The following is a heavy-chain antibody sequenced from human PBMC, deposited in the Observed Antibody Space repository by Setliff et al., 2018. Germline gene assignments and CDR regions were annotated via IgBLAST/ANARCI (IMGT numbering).Heavy chain of an antibody. Sequence: GASVKVSCKASGYIFKSYGISWVRQAPGQGLEWMGWISSYNDVTNYAQSFQGRVTMTTDTSKSAAYMDLRGLRSDDTAVYYCAISTLSICSGGSCPNAFDIWGQGTMVTVS. CDR3: AISTLSICSGGSCPNAFDI. CDR1: GYIFKSYG. D-gene: IGHD2-15*01. V-gene: IGHV1-18*01. CDR2: ISSYNDVT. J-gene: IGHJ3*02.